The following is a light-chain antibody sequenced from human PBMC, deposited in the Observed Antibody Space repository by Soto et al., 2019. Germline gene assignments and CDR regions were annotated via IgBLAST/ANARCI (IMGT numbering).Light chain of an antibody. CDR3: EQYNSWPPLYT. Sequence: EILLTQSPGSLSVFPGERASLSCRASQNVNNRLAWYQQKAGQAPRLLIYGASTRATGIPTRFSGSGSGTEFTLTISSLQSEDFAVYYCEQYNSWPPLYTFGQGTKLEIK. J-gene: IGKJ2*01. CDR2: GAS. V-gene: IGKV3-15*01. CDR1: QNVNNR.